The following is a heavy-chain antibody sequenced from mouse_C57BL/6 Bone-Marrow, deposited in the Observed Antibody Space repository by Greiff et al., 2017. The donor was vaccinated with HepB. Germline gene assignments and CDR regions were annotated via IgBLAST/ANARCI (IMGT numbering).Heavy chain of an antibody. V-gene: IGHV5-4*03. Sequence: EVMLVESGGGLVKPGGSLKLSCAASGFTFSSYAMSWVRQTPEKRLEWVATISDGGSYTYYPDNVKGRFTISRDNAKNNLYLQMSHLKSEDTAMYYCARGAWYFDYWGQGTTLTVSS. CDR3: ARGAWYFDY. CDR1: GFTFSSYA. CDR2: ISDGGSYT. J-gene: IGHJ2*01.